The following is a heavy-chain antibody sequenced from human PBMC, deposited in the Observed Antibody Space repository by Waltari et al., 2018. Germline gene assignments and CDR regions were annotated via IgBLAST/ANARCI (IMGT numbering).Heavy chain of an antibody. V-gene: IGHV4-59*11. D-gene: IGHD3-22*01. CDR3: ARGLGDDSSGYYHNDAFDI. CDR2: IYYSGST. Sequence: QVQLQESGPGLVKPSETLSLTCTVSGGSISSHYWSWIRQPPGKGLEWIGYIYYSGSTNYNPSLKSRVTISVETSKNQFSLKLSSVTAADTAVYYCARGLGDDSSGYYHNDAFDIWGQGTMVTVSS. J-gene: IGHJ3*02. CDR1: GGSISSHY.